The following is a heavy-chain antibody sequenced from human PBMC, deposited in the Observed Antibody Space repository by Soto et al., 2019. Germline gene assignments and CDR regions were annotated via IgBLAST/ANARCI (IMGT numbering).Heavy chain of an antibody. CDR3: AKDSNSVFWTGYYGGDWFDP. V-gene: IGHV3-23*01. D-gene: IGHD3-3*01. J-gene: IGHJ5*02. Sequence: GGSLRLSCAASGFTFSSYAMSWVRQAPGKGLEWVSAISGSGGSTYYADSVKGRFTISRDNSKNTLYLQMNSLRAEDTAVYYCAKDSNSVFWTGYYGGDWFDPWGQGPLATFS. CDR1: GFTFSSYA. CDR2: ISGSGGST.